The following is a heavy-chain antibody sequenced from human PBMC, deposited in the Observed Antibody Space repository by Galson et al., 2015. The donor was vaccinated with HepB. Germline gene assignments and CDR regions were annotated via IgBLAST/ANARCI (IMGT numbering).Heavy chain of an antibody. CDR1: GFTFSDYY. CDR2: ISSGGSTT. CDR3: ATGGIKNAIVGAPY. V-gene: IGHV3-11*01. Sequence: SLRLSCAASGFTFSDYYMSWIRQSPGQGLEWLAYISSGGSTTYYVDSVKGRFPISRDHAKHSLFLQMNSLRAEDTALYYCATGGIKNAIVGAPYWGQGTLVTVSS. J-gene: IGHJ4*02. D-gene: IGHD1-26*01.